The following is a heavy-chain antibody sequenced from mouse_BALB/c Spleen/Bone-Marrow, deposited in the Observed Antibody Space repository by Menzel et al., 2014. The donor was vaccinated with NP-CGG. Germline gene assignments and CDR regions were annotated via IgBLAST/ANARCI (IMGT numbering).Heavy chain of an antibody. CDR2: ISSGSSTI. Sequence: EVMLVESGGGLVQPGGSRKVSCAASGFTFSSFGMHWVRQAPEKGLEWVAYISSGSSTIYYADTVKGRFTISRDNPKDTLFLQMTSLRSEDTAMYYCARSTMTTTGYYYAMDYWGQGTSVTVSS. CDR3: ARSTMTTTGYYYAMDY. J-gene: IGHJ4*01. V-gene: IGHV5-17*02. D-gene: IGHD2-4*01. CDR1: GFTFSSFG.